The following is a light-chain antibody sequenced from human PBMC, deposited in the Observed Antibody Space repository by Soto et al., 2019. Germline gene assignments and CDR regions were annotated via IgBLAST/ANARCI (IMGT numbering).Light chain of an antibody. V-gene: IGLV3-1*01. CDR1: KLGDKY. CDR2: QDT. CDR3: QAWDSSHVV. Sequence: SYELTQPPSVSVSPGQTANITCSGDKLGDKYVCWYQQKPGQSPVLVVYQDTKRPSGIPERFSGSNSGSTATLTISETQALDEADYYCQAWDSSHVVFGGGTKLTVL. J-gene: IGLJ2*01.